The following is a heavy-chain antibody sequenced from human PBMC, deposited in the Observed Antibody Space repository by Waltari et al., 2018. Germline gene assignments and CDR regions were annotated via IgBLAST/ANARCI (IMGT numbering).Heavy chain of an antibody. Sequence: QLQLQESGPGLVKPSETLSLTCTGSGGPISSSRYYWGWIRQPPGKGLEWIGSSYSSRSTYCNPSLKSRVTILVATAKNQFSLKLSSVPAADTAVYYSAGDRGYADYRSLDYWGQGTLVTVSS. CDR2: SYSSRST. CDR3: AGDRGYADYRSLDY. J-gene: IGHJ4*02. V-gene: IGHV4-39*07. CDR1: GGPISSSRYY. D-gene: IGHD4-17*01.